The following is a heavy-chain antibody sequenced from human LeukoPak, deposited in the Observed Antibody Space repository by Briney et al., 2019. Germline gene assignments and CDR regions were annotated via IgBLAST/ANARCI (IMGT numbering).Heavy chain of an antibody. CDR3: ARHSRGRWYVFDY. D-gene: IGHD6-13*01. CDR2: ISGSGGNT. V-gene: IGHV3-23*01. Sequence: GRSLRLSCAASGFTVSSNYMNWVRQAPGKGLEWVSGISGSGGNTYYADSVKGRFTISRDNSNNTLYLQMNSLRAEDTAVYYCARHSRGRWYVFDYWGQGTLVTVSS. CDR1: GFTVSSNY. J-gene: IGHJ4*02.